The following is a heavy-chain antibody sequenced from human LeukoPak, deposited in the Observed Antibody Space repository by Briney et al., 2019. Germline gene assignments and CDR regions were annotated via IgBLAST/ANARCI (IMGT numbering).Heavy chain of an antibody. V-gene: IGHV4-39*07. J-gene: IGHJ4*02. CDR2: IYYSGST. CDR3: ASRLSGTMIVVAPDY. D-gene: IGHD3-22*01. CDR1: GGSISSSSYY. Sequence: PSETLSLTCTVSGGSISSSSYYWGWIRQPPGKGLEWIGSIYYSGSTYYNPSLKSRVTISVDTSKNQFSLKLSSVTAADTAVYYCASRLSGTMIVVAPDYWGQGTLVTVSS.